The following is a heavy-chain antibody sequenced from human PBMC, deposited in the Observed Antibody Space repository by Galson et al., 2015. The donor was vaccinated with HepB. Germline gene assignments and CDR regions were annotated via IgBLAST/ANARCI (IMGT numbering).Heavy chain of an antibody. CDR3: ATGSGIDAFDI. Sequence: SLRLSCAASGFTFSGYWMHWVRQAPGKGLVWVSRINTDGSSTGYADSVKGRFTISRDNAKSTLYLQMNSLRAEDTAVYYCATGSGIDAFDIWGQGTLVTVSS. CDR2: INTDGSST. D-gene: IGHD3-10*01. J-gene: IGHJ3*02. V-gene: IGHV3-74*01. CDR1: GFTFSGYW.